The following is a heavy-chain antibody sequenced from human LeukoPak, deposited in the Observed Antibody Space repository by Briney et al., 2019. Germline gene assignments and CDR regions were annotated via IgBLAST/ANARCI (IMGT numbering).Heavy chain of an antibody. V-gene: IGHV3-74*01. CDR2: INHDGSST. CDR3: VRDWGYDSSGYWQKYFDT. D-gene: IGHD3-22*01. Sequence: GGSLRLSCATSGFTFTTFWMHWVRQAPGKGLVWVSRINHDGSSTNYAGSVKGRFTISRDNAENTVYLQMNSLRAEDTAVYYCVRDWGYDSSGYWQKYFDTWGQGTLVTVSS. J-gene: IGHJ4*02. CDR1: GFTFTTFW.